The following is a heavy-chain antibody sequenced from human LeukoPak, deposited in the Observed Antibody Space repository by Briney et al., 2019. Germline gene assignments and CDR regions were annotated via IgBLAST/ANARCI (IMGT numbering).Heavy chain of an antibody. CDR3: ILREEYSYGYLFDY. J-gene: IGHJ4*02. CDR1: GFTFGAYW. Sequence: PGGSLRLSCVASGFTFGAYWMHWVRRVPGKGLVWVSGIKTDGTYTNYADSVKGRFTISRDNAKNTLYLQMNSLKTEDTAVYYCILREEYSYGYLFDYWGQGTLVTVSS. CDR2: IKTDGTYT. D-gene: IGHD5-18*01. V-gene: IGHV3-74*01.